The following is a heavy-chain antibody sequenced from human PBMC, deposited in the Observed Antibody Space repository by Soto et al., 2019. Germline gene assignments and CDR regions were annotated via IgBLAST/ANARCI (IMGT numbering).Heavy chain of an antibody. J-gene: IGHJ4*02. D-gene: IGHD3-16*01. Sequence: PSETLCLTCSVSGGSISSYYWSWIRQPPGKGLEWIGYIYYSGSTNYNPSLKGRVTISVDTSKNQFSLKLSSVTAADTDVYYCARERGTVGDFDYWGQGTLVTVSS. V-gene: IGHV4-59*01. CDR3: ARERGTVGDFDY. CDR2: IYYSGST. CDR1: GGSISSYY.